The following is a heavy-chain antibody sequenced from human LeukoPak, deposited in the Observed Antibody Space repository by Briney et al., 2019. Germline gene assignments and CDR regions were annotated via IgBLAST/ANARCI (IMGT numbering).Heavy chain of an antibody. CDR2: INPNSGGT. J-gene: IGHJ3*02. V-gene: IGHV1-2*02. D-gene: IGHD1-7*01. CDR3: ARDPPGELELPAFDI. CDR1: GYTFTGYY. Sequence: ASVKVSCKASGYTFTGYYMHWVRRAPGQGLEWMGWINPNSGGTNYAQKFQGRVTMTRDTSISTAYMELSRLRSDDTAVYYCARDPPGELELPAFDIWGQGTMVTVSS.